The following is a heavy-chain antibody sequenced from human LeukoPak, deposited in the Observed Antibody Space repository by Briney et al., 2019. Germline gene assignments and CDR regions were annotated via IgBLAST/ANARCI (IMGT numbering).Heavy chain of an antibody. CDR2: ISYSGTT. V-gene: IGHV4-31*03. CDR3: SRAVSEVPWFWNYFDY. Sequence: SEPLSLTCTVSGGSISSSDYSWSWIRQHPGKGLVWIGYISYSGTTYYSPSLKSRATILVDTPKNQFSLMLNSVTAASTAVYYCSRAVSEVPWFWNYFDYWGQGTLVSVS. CDR1: GGSISSSDYS. J-gene: IGHJ4*02. D-gene: IGHD3-10*01.